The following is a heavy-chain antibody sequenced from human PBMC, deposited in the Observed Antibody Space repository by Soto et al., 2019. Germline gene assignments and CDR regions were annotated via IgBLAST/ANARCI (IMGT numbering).Heavy chain of an antibody. D-gene: IGHD4-17*01. J-gene: IGHJ4*02. Sequence: PSETLSLTCTVSGCSISSYYWSWIRQPPGKGLEWIGYIYYSGSTYYNPSLKSRVTISVDTSKNQFSLKLSSVTAADTAVYYCARNPTVWGQGTLVTVSS. CDR2: IYYSGST. CDR1: GCSISSYY. V-gene: IGHV4-59*12. CDR3: ARNPTV.